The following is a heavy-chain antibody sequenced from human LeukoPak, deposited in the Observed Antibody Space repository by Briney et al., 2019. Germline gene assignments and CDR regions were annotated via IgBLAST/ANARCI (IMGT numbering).Heavy chain of an antibody. J-gene: IGHJ4*02. CDR3: ARAEQLAEFDY. Sequence: SETLSLTCTVSGGSISSYYWSWIRQPPGKGLERIGYIYYSGSTNYNPSLKSRVTISVDTSKNQFSLKLSSVTAADTAVYYCARAEQLAEFDYWGQGTLVTVSS. D-gene: IGHD6-13*01. CDR2: IYYSGST. CDR1: GGSISSYY. V-gene: IGHV4-59*08.